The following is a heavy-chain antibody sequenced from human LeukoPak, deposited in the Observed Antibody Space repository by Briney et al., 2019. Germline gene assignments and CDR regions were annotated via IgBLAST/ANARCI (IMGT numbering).Heavy chain of an antibody. CDR1: GGSISSYY. CDR3: ARGGVTGGYYYYYMDV. CDR2: IYYSGRT. J-gene: IGHJ6*03. Sequence: PAETLSLTCTVSGGSISSYYWSWIRQPPGMGLEWIGYIYYSGRTNYNPSLESRVTISVDTSKNQFSLKLSSVTAADTAVYYCARGGVTGGYYYYYMDVWGKGTTVTVSS. D-gene: IGHD2-15*01. V-gene: IGHV4-59*01.